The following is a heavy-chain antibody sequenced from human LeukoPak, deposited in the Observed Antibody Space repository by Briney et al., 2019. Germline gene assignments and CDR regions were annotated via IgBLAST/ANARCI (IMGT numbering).Heavy chain of an antibody. J-gene: IGHJ4*02. D-gene: IGHD3-9*01. CDR3: AREGGYDILTGYKYRLIDY. V-gene: IGHV3-23*01. Sequence: PGGSLRLSCAASGFTFSSYAMSWVRQAPGKGLEWVSAISGSGGSTYYADSVKGRFTISRDNAKNSLYLQMNSLRAEDTAVYYCAREGGYDILTGYKYRLIDYWGQGTLVTVSS. CDR2: ISGSGGST. CDR1: GFTFSSYA.